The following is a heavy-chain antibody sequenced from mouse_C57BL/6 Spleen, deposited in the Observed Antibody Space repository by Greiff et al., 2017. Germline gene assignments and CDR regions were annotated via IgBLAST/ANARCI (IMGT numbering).Heavy chain of an antibody. CDR3: APNYGSSPRAMDY. V-gene: IGHV1-64*01. D-gene: IGHD1-1*01. CDR1: GYTFTSYW. CDR2: IHPNSGST. Sequence: VKLQQPGAELVKPGASVKLSCKASGYTFTSYWMHWVKQRPGQGLEWIGMIHPNSGSTNYNEKFKSKATLTVDKSSSTAYMQLSSLTSEDSAVYYCAPNYGSSPRAMDYWGQGTSVTVSS. J-gene: IGHJ4*01.